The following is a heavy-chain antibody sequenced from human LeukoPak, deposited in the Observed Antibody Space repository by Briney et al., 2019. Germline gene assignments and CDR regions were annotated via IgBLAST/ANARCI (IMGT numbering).Heavy chain of an antibody. CDR3: ATDFGDSSGWYRF. CDR1: GGSTSSTTYY. J-gene: IGHJ4*02. D-gene: IGHD6-19*01. CDR2: IYYRGDT. V-gene: IGHV4-39*07. Sequence: SETLSLTCTVSGGSTSSTTYYWSWMRQPPGKGLEWIGSIYYRGDTNYNPSLKSRVSISVDTSKNQFSLEVTSVTAADTAVYYCATDFGDSSGWYRFWGQGTLVAVSS.